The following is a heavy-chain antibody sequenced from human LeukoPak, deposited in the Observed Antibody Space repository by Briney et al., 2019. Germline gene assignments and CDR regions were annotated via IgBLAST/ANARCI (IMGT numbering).Heavy chain of an antibody. Sequence: SVKVSCKASGGTFSSYAISWVRQAPGQGLEWMGGIIPIFGTANYARKFQGRVTITADESTSTAYMELSSLRSEDTAVYYCARGLGYCSGGSCYFPYYFDYWGQGTLVTVSS. V-gene: IGHV1-69*13. CDR1: GGTFSSYA. CDR3: ARGLGYCSGGSCYFPYYFDY. D-gene: IGHD2-15*01. CDR2: IIPIFGTA. J-gene: IGHJ4*02.